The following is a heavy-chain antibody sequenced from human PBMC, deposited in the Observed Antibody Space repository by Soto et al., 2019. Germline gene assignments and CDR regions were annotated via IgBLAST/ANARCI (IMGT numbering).Heavy chain of an antibody. CDR1: GYTFTSYG. CDR3: AREVGLEVRGDVYDYYAMDV. Sequence: QVQLVQSGAEVKKPGASVKVSCKASGYTFTSYGISWVRQAPGQGLEWMGWISAYNGNTNYAQKLQGRVTMTTDTSXXPXDXXRVSLRADDTTVYYCAREVGLEVRGDVYDYYAMDVWGQGTTVTVPS. D-gene: IGHD3-10*01. J-gene: IGHJ6*02. V-gene: IGHV1-18*01. CDR2: ISAYNGNT.